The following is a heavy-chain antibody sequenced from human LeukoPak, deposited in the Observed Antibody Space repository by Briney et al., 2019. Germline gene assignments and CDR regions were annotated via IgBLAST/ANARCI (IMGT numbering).Heavy chain of an antibody. CDR3: AKVTRGVTLQYYFDY. J-gene: IGHJ4*02. D-gene: IGHD3-10*01. Sequence: GGSLRLSCAASGFTFNSYGMSWVRQAPGKGLEWVSAISGRGGSTYYADSVKGRFTISRDNSKNTLYLQMNSLRAEDTAVYYCAKVTRGVTLQYYFDYWGQGTLVTVSS. CDR2: ISGRGGST. CDR1: GFTFNSYG. V-gene: IGHV3-23*01.